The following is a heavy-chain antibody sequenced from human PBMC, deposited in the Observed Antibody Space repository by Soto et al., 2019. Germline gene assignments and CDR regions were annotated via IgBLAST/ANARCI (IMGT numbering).Heavy chain of an antibody. Sequence: PGGSLRLSCAASGFTFSSYAMSWVRQAPGKGLQWVSGISGSGGSTYYADSVKGRFTISRDSSKNTLFLQMNSLRAEDTAVYYCAKVDDIVVAPGTNFDYWGQGTLVTVSS. CDR3: AKVDDIVVAPGTNFDY. V-gene: IGHV3-23*01. D-gene: IGHD2-2*01. CDR2: ISGSGGST. CDR1: GFTFSSYA. J-gene: IGHJ4*02.